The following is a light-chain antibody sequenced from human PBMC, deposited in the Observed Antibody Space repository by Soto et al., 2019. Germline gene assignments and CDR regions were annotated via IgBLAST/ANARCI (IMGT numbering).Light chain of an antibody. CDR3: CSYAGSSTPLV. CDR2: EGS. Sequence: QYALTQPASVSGSPGQSITISCTGTSSDVGCYNLVSWYQQHPGKAPKLMIYEGSKRPSGVSKRFSGSKSGNTASLTISGLQAEDVADYYYCSYAGSSTPLVFGGGTKLTVL. CDR1: SSDVGCYNL. V-gene: IGLV2-23*01. J-gene: IGLJ2*01.